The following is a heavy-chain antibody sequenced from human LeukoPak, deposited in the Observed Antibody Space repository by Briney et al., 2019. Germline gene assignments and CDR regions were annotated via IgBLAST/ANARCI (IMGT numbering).Heavy chain of an antibody. J-gene: IGHJ4*02. CDR2: IYYSGST. CDR1: GGSISSSSYY. D-gene: IGHD4-23*01. CDR3: AREKGGNPMDY. V-gene: IGHV4-39*07. Sequence: SETLSLTCTVSGGSISSSSYYWGWIRQPPGKGLEWIGSIYYSGSTYYNPSLKSRVTISVDTSKNQFSLKLSSVTAADTAVYYCAREKGGNPMDYWGQGTLVTVSS.